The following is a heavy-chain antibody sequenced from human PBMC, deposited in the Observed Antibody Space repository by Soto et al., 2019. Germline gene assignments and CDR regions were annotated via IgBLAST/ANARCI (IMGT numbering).Heavy chain of an antibody. CDR3: ARTLKTPGGGPNWFDP. CDR2: VYYSGST. CDR1: GGSISSYY. D-gene: IGHD3-16*01. J-gene: IGHJ5*02. Sequence: SEPLSLTCTVSGGSISSYYWSWIRQPPGKGLEWIGYVYYSGSTNYNPSLKSRVTISVDTSKNQFSLKLSSVTAADTAVYYCARTLKTPGGGPNWFDPWGQGTLVTVSS. V-gene: IGHV4-59*01.